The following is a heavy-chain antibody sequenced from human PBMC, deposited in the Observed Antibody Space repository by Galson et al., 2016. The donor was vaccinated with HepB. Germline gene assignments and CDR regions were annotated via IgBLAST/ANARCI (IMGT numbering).Heavy chain of an antibody. V-gene: IGHV3-30*18. Sequence: SLRLSCAASGFTFSRYGMQWVRQAPGKGLEWVSYISYDGSERKYADSVKGRFTVSRDNSKYTLYLQMNSLRAEDAAVYYCTKDSSSASLHLWGQGTLVTVSS. D-gene: IGHD6-25*01. CDR2: ISYDGSER. CDR3: TKDSSSASLHL. CDR1: GFTFSRYG. J-gene: IGHJ4*02.